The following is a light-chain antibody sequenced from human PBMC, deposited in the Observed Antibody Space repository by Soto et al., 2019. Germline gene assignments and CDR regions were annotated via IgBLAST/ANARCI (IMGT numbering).Light chain of an antibody. V-gene: IGKV3-15*01. J-gene: IGKJ2*01. Sequence: EIVMTQSPATLSVSPGERATLSCRASQSVSNNLAWYQQKPGQAPRLLIYGASTRATGIPARFSGSGSGTEFTRTISSLQSEDFAFYYCQQYNNWPPYTFAQGTKLAIK. CDR3: QQYNNWPPYT. CDR1: QSVSNN. CDR2: GAS.